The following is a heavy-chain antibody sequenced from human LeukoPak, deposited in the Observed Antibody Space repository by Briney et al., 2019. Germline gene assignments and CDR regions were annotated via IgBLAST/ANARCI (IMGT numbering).Heavy chain of an antibody. CDR3: AREGRSPPLRYYYDSSGYWNRHFDY. J-gene: IGHJ4*02. Sequence: SETLSLTCTVSGGSISSYYWSWIRQPPGKGLEWIGDIYYSGSTNYNPSLKSRVTISVDTSKNQFSLKLRSVTAAATAVYYCAREGRSPPLRYYYDSSGYWNRHFDYWGQGTLVTVSS. V-gene: IGHV4-59*01. CDR1: GGSISSYY. CDR2: IYYSGST. D-gene: IGHD3-22*01.